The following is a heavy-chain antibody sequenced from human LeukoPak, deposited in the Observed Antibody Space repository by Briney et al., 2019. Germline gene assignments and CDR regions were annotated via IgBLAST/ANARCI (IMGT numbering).Heavy chain of an antibody. V-gene: IGHV4-61*02. CDR2: IYTSGST. D-gene: IGHD6-13*01. J-gene: IGHJ4*02. Sequence: SETLSLTCTVSGGSISSGSYYWSWIRQPAGKGLEWIGRIYTSGSTNYNPSLKSRVTISVDTSKNQFSLKLSSVTAADTAVYYCARELAAASDYWGQGTLVTVSS. CDR1: GGSISSGSYY. CDR3: ARELAAASDY.